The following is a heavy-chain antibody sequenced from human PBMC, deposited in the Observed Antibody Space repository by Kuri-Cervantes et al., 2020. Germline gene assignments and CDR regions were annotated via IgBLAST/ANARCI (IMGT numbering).Heavy chain of an antibody. Sequence: SETLSLTCAVSGYSISSGYYWGWIRQPPGKGLEWIGEINHSGSTNYNPSLKSRVTISVDTSKNQFSLKLSSVTAADTAVYYCARAYLGLGKLDYWGQGTLVTVSS. CDR1: GYSISSGYY. J-gene: IGHJ4*02. CDR3: ARAYLGLGKLDY. CDR2: INHSGST. V-gene: IGHV4-38-2*01. D-gene: IGHD7-27*01.